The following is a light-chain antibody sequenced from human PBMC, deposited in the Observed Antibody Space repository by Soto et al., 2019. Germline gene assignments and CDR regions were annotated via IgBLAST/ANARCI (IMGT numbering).Light chain of an antibody. CDR1: QGVSTW. CDR2: DAS. Sequence: DIQMTQSPSSVSASVGDRVTITCRASQGVSTWLAWYQQKPGKAPKLLIYDASNLETGVPSRLSGSGSGTDFTFTISSLQPEDIATYYCQQYDNLPITFGQGTRLEIK. J-gene: IGKJ5*01. CDR3: QQYDNLPIT. V-gene: IGKV1-33*01.